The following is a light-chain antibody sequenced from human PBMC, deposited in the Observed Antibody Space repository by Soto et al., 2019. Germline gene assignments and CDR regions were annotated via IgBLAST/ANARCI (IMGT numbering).Light chain of an antibody. J-gene: IGKJ1*01. CDR1: QSVLYSSNNKNY. V-gene: IGKV4-1*01. CDR3: QQYYSTPPT. CDR2: WAS. Sequence: DIVMTQSPDSLAVSLGERATINCKSSQSVLYSSNNKNYLAWYQQKPGQPPKLLIYWASTRESGVPDLFSGSGSGTDFTLTISSLQADDVAVYYCQQYYSTPPTFGHGTMVEIK.